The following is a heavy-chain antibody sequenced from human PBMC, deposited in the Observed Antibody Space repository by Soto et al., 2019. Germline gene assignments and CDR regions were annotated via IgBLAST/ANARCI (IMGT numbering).Heavy chain of an antibody. V-gene: IGHV3-74*01. D-gene: IGHD1-1*01. CDR3: ARGGLEPFDY. Sequence: RRLSCAASGFTLVNYWMHWVRQAPGKVLVWVSRINDYGTTINYAESVEGRFIISRDDAKSEVYLQMNNLRAEDSAVYYCARGGLEPFDYWGQGALVTVSS. J-gene: IGHJ4*02. CDR1: GFTLVNYW. CDR2: INDYGTTI.